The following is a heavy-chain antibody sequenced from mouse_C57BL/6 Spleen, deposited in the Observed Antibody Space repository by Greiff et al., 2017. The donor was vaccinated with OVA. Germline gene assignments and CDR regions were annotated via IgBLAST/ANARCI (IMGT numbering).Heavy chain of an antibody. CDR3: ARGDAPG. J-gene: IGHJ3*02. CDR2: IYPGDGDT. V-gene: IGHV1-82*01. CDR1: GYAFSSSW. Sequence: VQLQQSGPELVKPGASVKISCKASGYAFSSSWMNWVKQRPGTGLEWIGRIYPGDGDTNYNGKFKGKATLTADKSSSTAYMQLSSLTSEDSAVYFCARGDAPGWGQGTLVTVSA.